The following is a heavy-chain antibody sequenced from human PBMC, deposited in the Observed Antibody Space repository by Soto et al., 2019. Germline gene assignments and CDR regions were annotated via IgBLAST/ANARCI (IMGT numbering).Heavy chain of an antibody. J-gene: IGHJ5*02. CDR1: GGSISSSSYF. CDR3: SRRAPEGFDP. V-gene: IGHV4-39*02. CDR2: IDFRGTT. Sequence: QLRLQESGPRLAKPSETLSLTCTVSGGSISSSSYFWAWIRRPPGKGLEWIGSIDFRGTTYTNPSRESRVTISVDTSKNHFSLTLDTVTAAATALYYCSRRAPEGFDPWGRGTLVTVSS.